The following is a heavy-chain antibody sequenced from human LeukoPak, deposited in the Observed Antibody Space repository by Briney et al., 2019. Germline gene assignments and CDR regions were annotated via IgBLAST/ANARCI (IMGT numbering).Heavy chain of an antibody. CDR1: GVSLSRHY. J-gene: IGHJ6*03. CDR2: IYFTGST. CDR3: ARGFEYSTSSRLGYYYFYMDV. Sequence: SETLSLTCTVSGVSLSRHYWSWIREPPGKGLEWIGYIYFTGSTNYSPSLKSRVTMSADTSTNQFSLKLTSVTAADTAVFYCARGFEYSTSSRLGYYYFYMDVWGIGTTVTVSS. V-gene: IGHV4-59*08. D-gene: IGHD6-6*01.